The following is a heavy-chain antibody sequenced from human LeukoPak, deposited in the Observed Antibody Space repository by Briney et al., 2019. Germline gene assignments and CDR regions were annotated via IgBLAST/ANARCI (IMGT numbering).Heavy chain of an antibody. CDR3: ARYCGGDCSLGGYYYYYYMDV. D-gene: IGHD2-21*02. J-gene: IGHJ6*03. V-gene: IGHV4-4*07. Sequence: SETLSLTCTVSGGSISSYYWSWIRQPAGKGLEWIGRIYTSGSTNYNPSLKSRVTISVDTSKNQFSLKLSSVTAADTAVYYCARYCGGDCSLGGYYYYYYMDVWGKGTTVTISS. CDR2: IYTSGST. CDR1: GGSISSYY.